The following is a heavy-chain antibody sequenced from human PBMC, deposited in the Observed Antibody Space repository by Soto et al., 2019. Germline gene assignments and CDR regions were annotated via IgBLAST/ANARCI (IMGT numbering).Heavy chain of an antibody. D-gene: IGHD3-10*01. CDR2: ISGSGGGT. CDR3: AKSRGSGTYNNPFDAFEL. V-gene: IGHV3-23*01. J-gene: IGHJ3*01. Sequence: EVQLLESGGGLVQPGGSLRLSCAASGFTFNNYAMSWVRQAPGRGLEWVSGISGSGGGTYNADSVKGRFTISRDNSRNTLYLEMNSLRAEDTAVYYCAKSRGSGTYNNPFDAFELWGQGTMVTVSS. CDR1: GFTFNNYA.